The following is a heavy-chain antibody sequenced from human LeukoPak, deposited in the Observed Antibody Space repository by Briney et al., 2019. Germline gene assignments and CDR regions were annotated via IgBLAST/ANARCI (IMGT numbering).Heavy chain of an antibody. CDR2: ISWNSGSI. J-gene: IGHJ4*02. D-gene: IGHD6-6*01. CDR1: GFTFDDYA. CDR3: AKDTSGSSSPGVFDY. V-gene: IGHV3-9*01. Sequence: GGSLRLSCAASGFTFDDYAMHWVRQAPGKGLAWVSGISWNSGSIGYADSVKGRFTISRDNAKNSLYLQMNSLRAEDTALYYCAKDTSGSSSPGVFDYWGQGTLVTVSS.